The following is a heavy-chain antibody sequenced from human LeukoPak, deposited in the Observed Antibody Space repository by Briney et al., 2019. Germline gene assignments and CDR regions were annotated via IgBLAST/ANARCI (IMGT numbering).Heavy chain of an antibody. D-gene: IGHD2-15*01. CDR3: ARVRACSGGSCLDY. J-gene: IGHJ4*02. CDR1: GGSISSYY. V-gene: IGHV4-59*01. CDR2: IYYSGST. Sequence: SETLSLTCTVSGGSISSYYWSWIRQPPGKGLEWIGYIYYSGSTNYNPSLKSRVTISVDTSKNQFSLRLNSVTAADTAVYYCARVRACSGGSCLDYWGQGTLVTVSS.